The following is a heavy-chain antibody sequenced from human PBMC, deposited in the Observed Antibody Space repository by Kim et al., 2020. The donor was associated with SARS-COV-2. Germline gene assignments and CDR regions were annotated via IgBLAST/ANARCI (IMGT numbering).Heavy chain of an antibody. J-gene: IGHJ6*02. V-gene: IGHV3-53*01. CDR3: ARDRVATQGPYYYYYYGMDV. D-gene: IGHD5-12*01. Sequence: GGSLRLSCAASGFTVSSNYMSWVRQAPGKGLEWVSVIYSGGSTYYADSVKGRFTISRDNSKNTLYLQMNSLRAEDTAVYYCARDRVATQGPYYYYYYGMDVWGQGTTVTVSS. CDR1: GFTVSSNY. CDR2: IYSGGST.